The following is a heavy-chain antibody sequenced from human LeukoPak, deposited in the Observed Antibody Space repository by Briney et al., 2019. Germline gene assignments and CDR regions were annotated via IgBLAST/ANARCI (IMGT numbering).Heavy chain of an antibody. J-gene: IGHJ4*02. Sequence: PGGSLRLSCAASGFTVSSNYMSWFRQAPGKGLEWVSVIYSGGSTYYADSVKGRFTISRDNSNNTLYLQMNSLRAEDTAVYYCASTKMTTVTTGFDYWGQGTLVTVSS. D-gene: IGHD4-17*01. CDR3: ASTKMTTVTTGFDY. CDR1: GFTVSSNY. CDR2: IYSGGST. V-gene: IGHV3-66*02.